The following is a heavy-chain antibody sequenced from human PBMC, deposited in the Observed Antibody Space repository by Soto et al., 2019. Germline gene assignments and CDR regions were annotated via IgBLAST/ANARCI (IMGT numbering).Heavy chain of an antibody. D-gene: IGHD2-8*01. V-gene: IGHV3-15*07. Sequence: EVQLVESGGVLVKPGGSLRLSCGASGFTFSHAWMNWVRQAPGKGLEWVGRIKSKIDGGTSDYAAPVKGRFSISRDDSKDTLFLQMNSLKIEDTAVYFCATMGHCSNGVCSYYYYGMDVWGLGTTVTVSS. CDR2: IKSKIDGGTS. CDR3: ATMGHCSNGVCSYYYYGMDV. J-gene: IGHJ6*02. CDR1: GFTFSHAW.